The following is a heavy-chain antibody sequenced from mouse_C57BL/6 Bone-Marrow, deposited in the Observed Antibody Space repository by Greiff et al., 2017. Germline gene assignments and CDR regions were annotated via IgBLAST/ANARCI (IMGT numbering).Heavy chain of an antibody. J-gene: IGHJ3*01. CDR1: GFNIKNTY. CDR3: ARDRVVTTGFAY. CDR2: IDPANGNT. Sequence: EVNVVESVAELVRPGASVKLSCTASGFNIKNTYMHWVKQRPEQGLEWIGRIDPANGNTKYAPKFQGKATITADTSSNTAYLQLSSLTSEDTAIYYCARDRVVTTGFAYWGQGTLVTVSA. D-gene: IGHD2-3*01. V-gene: IGHV14-3*01.